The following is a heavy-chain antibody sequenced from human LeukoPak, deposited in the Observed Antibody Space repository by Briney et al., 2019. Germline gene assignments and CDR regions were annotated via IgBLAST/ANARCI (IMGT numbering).Heavy chain of an antibody. CDR3: ARLADYYESTIFFKY. Sequence: SETLSLTCAVYGGSFSGYYWSWIRQPPGKGLEWIGEINHSGSTNYNPSLKSRVSISVDSSKNQFSLRLSSVTAADTAVYYCARLADYYESTIFFKYWGQGNLVTVS. D-gene: IGHD3-22*01. CDR1: GGSFSGYY. V-gene: IGHV4-34*01. J-gene: IGHJ4*02. CDR2: INHSGST.